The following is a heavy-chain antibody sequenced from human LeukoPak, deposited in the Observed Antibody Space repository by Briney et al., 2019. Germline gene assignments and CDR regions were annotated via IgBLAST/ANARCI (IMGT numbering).Heavy chain of an antibody. CDR2: INPKRGDT. Sequence: GASVKVSCKTSGYTFTGHYMHWVRQAPGQGLEWMGWINPKRGDTKYAQKFQGRVTMTRDTSISTAYMELSRLTSDDTAVYYCARIAVAGGNWFDPWGQGTLVTVSS. J-gene: IGHJ5*02. V-gene: IGHV1-2*02. CDR1: GYTFTGHY. D-gene: IGHD6-19*01. CDR3: ARIAVAGGNWFDP.